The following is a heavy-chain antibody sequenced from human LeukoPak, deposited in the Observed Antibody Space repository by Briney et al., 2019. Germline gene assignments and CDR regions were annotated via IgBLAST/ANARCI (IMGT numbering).Heavy chain of an antibody. CDR2: ISSSGSTI. V-gene: IGHV3-11*01. D-gene: IGHD3-22*01. Sequence: GGSLRLSCAASGFSFSDYYMSWLRQAPGKGLECVSYISSSGSTIYYADSVKGRFTISRDNAKNSLYLQMNSLRAEDTAVYYCARDLSSGYEFDYWGQGTLVTVSS. J-gene: IGHJ4*02. CDR1: GFSFSDYY. CDR3: ARDLSSGYEFDY.